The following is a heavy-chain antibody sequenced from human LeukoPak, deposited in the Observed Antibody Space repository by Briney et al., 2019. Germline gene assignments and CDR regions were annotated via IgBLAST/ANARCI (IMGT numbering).Heavy chain of an antibody. D-gene: IGHD4-17*01. Sequence: PSETLSLTCNVSGGSINSNYWNWIRQSPGKGLEWIGYISYSGSTTYSPSLKSRVTISVDTSKNQFSLKLSSVTAADTAVYYCAREGLRAFDIWGQGTMVTVSS. CDR3: AREGLRAFDI. J-gene: IGHJ3*02. CDR2: ISYSGST. CDR1: GGSINSNY. V-gene: IGHV4-59*01.